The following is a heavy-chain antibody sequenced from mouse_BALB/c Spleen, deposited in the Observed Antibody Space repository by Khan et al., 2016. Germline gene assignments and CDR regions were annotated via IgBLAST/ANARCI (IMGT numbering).Heavy chain of an antibody. CDR3: ARDGWGYYATDY. CDR1: GFSLPGYG. V-gene: IGHV2-6-7*01. J-gene: IGHJ4*01. CDR2: IWGDGST. Sequence: QVQLKESGPGLVAPSQSLSLTCSVSGFSLPGYGVNWVRQPPGKGLEWLGMIWGDGSTDYNSALKSRLNISKDNYKSQVFLKMISLQTDDTARYYCARDGWGYYATDYWGHGTSVTVAS. D-gene: IGHD2-2*01.